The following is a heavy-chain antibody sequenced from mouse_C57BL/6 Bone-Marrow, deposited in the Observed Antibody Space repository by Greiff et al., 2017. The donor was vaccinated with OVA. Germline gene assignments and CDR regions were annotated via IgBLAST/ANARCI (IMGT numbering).Heavy chain of an antibody. CDR3: AREDVGNYAMDY. V-gene: IGHV1-67*01. D-gene: IGHD2-14*01. CDR2: ISTYYGDA. Sequence: VKLMESGPELVRPGVSVKISCKGSGYTFTDYAMHWVKQSHAKSLERIGVISTYYGDASYNQKFKDKATMTVDKSSSTAYMELARLTSEDSAVYYCAREDVGNYAMDYWGQGTSVTVSS. J-gene: IGHJ4*01. CDR1: GYTFTDYA.